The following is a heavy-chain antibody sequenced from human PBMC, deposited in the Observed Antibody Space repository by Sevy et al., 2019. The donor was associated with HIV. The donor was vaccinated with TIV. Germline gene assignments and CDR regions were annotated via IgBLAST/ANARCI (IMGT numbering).Heavy chain of an antibody. D-gene: IGHD6-25*01. V-gene: IGHV4-4*02. J-gene: IGHJ4*02. CDR2: MYNRGTT. CDR3: AAAAGTDVLGYYFDS. CDR1: GGSIISSRW. Sequence: SETLSLTCTVSGGSIISSRWWSWFRQTPKKGLEWIGEMYNRGTTNHNPSLKSRVFISVDQSKNQFSLKLTSVTSRDTAGNYCAAAAGTDVLGYYFDSWGQGTLVTVSS.